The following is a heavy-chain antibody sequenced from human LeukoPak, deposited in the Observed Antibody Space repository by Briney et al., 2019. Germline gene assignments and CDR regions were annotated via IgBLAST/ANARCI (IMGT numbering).Heavy chain of an antibody. CDR3: AKSGGNTSSREFFDS. CDR2: IRFDGSTK. CDR1: GFTFSRYG. D-gene: IGHD3-10*01. V-gene: IGHV3-30*02. Sequence: GGSLRLSCAASGFTFSRYGMHWVRQAPVKGLEWVAFIRFDGSTKFCPDSVKGRCTISRDNSKNTLYPQMNSLRVEDTAVYFCAKSGGNTSSREFFDSWGQGTLVTVSS. J-gene: IGHJ4*02.